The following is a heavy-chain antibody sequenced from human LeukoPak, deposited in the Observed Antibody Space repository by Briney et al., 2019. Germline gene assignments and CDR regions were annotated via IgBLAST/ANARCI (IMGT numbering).Heavy chain of an antibody. V-gene: IGHV3-23*01. CDR3: GKEGQKTGDTYGYEFDS. D-gene: IGHD5-18*01. CDR1: GFTFSSYA. CDR2: VSSIGGST. Sequence: PGGSLRLSCAASGFTFSSYAMHWVRQAPGKGLEWVSAVSSIGGSTDYADYVKGQFTISRDNSKNSVYLQMNNLRAEDTAVYYCGKEGQKTGDTYGYEFDSWGQGTLVTVSS. J-gene: IGHJ4*02.